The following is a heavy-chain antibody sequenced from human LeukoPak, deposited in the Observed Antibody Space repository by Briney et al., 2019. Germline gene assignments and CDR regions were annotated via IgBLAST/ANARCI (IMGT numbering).Heavy chain of an antibody. Sequence: GGSLRLSCAASGFTFSSSGMSWVRQAPGMGLEWVSAISGSGGSTYYADSVKGRFTISRDNPKNTLYLQMGGLRADDTAIYYCAKDGTPGDYWGQGTRVTVSS. D-gene: IGHD2-15*01. V-gene: IGHV3-23*01. CDR1: GFTFSSSG. J-gene: IGHJ4*02. CDR2: ISGSGGST. CDR3: AKDGTPGDY.